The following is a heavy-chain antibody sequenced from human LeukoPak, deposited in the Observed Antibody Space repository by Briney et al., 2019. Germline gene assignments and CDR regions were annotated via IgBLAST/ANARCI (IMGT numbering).Heavy chain of an antibody. J-gene: IGHJ4*02. D-gene: IGHD3-16*01. V-gene: IGHV1-69*04. CDR1: GGTFGNYA. CDR2: VIPNVDIR. CDR3: AREDQGDGPICGDFEF. Sequence: GASVKVSCTASGGTFGNYAVSWVRQAPGQGLEWMGRVIPNVDIRNYEQKFQGRVTITADESTSTVYLELTTLRSDDTAVYYCAREDQGDGPICGDFEFWGQGALVTVSS.